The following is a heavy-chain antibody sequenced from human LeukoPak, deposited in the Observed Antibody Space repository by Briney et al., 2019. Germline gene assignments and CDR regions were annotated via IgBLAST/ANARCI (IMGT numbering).Heavy chain of an antibody. D-gene: IGHD7-27*01. CDR1: GFIFSNYG. Sequence: GGSLRLSCAASGFIFSNYGMHWVRQAPGKGLEWVAYTRNDGGNKYYADSVKGRFTLSRDNSKNTVDLQMNSLRAEDTALYHCVRDYNWGTDYWGQGTLVTVSS. CDR2: TRNDGGNK. V-gene: IGHV3-30*02. CDR3: VRDYNWGTDY. J-gene: IGHJ4*02.